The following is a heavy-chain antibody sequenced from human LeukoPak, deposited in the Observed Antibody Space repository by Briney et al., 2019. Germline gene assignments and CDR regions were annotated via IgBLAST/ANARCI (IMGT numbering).Heavy chain of an antibody. CDR3: ASLNYYDSSGYWGGAFDI. CDR2: ISASSSYI. Sequence: GGSLRLSCAASGFTFSSYSMNWVRQAPGKGLEWVSSISASSSYIYYADSVKGRFTISRDNAKNSLYLQMNSLRAEDTAVYYCASLNYYDSSGYWGGAFDIWGQGTMVTVSS. V-gene: IGHV3-21*01. J-gene: IGHJ3*02. D-gene: IGHD3-22*01. CDR1: GFTFSSYS.